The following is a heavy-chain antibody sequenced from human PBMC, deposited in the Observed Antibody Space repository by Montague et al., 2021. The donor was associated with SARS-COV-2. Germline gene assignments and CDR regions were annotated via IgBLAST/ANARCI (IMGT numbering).Heavy chain of an antibody. CDR2: IYPEDSDT. CDR1: GYSFTSYW. D-gene: IGHD1-26*01. CDR3: ARHVSGSLTHFHH. J-gene: IGHJ1*01. V-gene: IGHV5-51*01. Sequence: QSGAEVKKPGESLKISCEGSGYSFTSYWIAWVRQMPSKGLEWMGIIYPEDSDTRYSPSFQGHVTISADKSMNTAFLQWSSLRASDTAIYYCARHVSGSLTHFHHWGQGSLVTVSS.